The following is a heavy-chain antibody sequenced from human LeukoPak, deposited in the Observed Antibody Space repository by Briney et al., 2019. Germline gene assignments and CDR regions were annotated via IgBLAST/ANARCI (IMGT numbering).Heavy chain of an antibody. CDR1: GGSISSSSYY. CDR3: ARMDETRSGGQDAFDI. Sequence: SETLSLTCTVSGGSISSSSYYWGWIRQPPGKGLEWIGSIYYSGSTYYNPSLKSRVTISVDTSKNQFSLKLSSVTAADTAVYYRARMDETRSGGQDAFDIWGQGTMVTVSS. V-gene: IGHV4-39*07. D-gene: IGHD2-15*01. J-gene: IGHJ3*02. CDR2: IYYSGST.